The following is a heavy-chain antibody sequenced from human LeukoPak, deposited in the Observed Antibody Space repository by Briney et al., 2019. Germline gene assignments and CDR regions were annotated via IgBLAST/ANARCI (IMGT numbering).Heavy chain of an antibody. Sequence: GASVKVSCKASGGTFSSYAISWVRQAPGQGLEWMGGIIPIFGTANYAQKFQGRVTITADESTSTAYMELSSLRSEDTAVYYCARDRKVYCTNGVCYTGFDYWGQGTLVTVSS. CDR1: GGTFSSYA. CDR2: IIPIFGTA. D-gene: IGHD2-8*01. CDR3: ARDRKVYCTNGVCYTGFDY. J-gene: IGHJ4*02. V-gene: IGHV1-69*01.